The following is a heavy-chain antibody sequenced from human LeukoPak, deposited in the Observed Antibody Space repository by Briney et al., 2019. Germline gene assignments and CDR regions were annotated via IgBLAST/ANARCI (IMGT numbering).Heavy chain of an antibody. V-gene: IGHV3-53*01. Sequence: GGSLRLSCAISGFTFSGCELTWVRQAPGKGLEWVSVIYSGGTTYYADSVKGRFTISRDKPNNTVYLQMNSLRAEDTAMYYCASPNSGQSFDIWGQGTMVTVSS. CDR1: GFTFSGCE. CDR2: IYSGGTT. D-gene: IGHD6-19*01. CDR3: ASPNSGQSFDI. J-gene: IGHJ3*02.